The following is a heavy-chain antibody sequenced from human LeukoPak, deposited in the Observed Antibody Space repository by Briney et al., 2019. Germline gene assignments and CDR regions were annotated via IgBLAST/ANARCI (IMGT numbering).Heavy chain of an antibody. D-gene: IGHD3-10*01. CDR1: GYTFTGYY. V-gene: IGHV1-2*06. J-gene: IGHJ4*02. CDR3: AGGSGSYSFDL. CDR2: INPSSGGT. Sequence: PGASVKVSCKAFGYTFTGYYIHWVRQAPGQGLEWMGRINPSSGGTNFAQKFQGRVTMTRDTSVSTAYMELSRLISDDTAVYYCAGGSGSYSFDLWGQGTLVTVSS.